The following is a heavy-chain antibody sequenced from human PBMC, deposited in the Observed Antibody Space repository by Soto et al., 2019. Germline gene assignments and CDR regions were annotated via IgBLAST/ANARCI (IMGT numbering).Heavy chain of an antibody. J-gene: IGHJ5*02. V-gene: IGHV3-11*06. CDR2: ISGSSDNI. CDR3: VRHSARIVVVPPVDGANWLDP. CDR1: GFIFSDYF. Sequence: QVQLVESGGGVVKPAGSLRLSCAASGFIFSDYFMSWIRQAPGKGLEWVSFISGSSDNIKYADSVKGRFTISRDNAKNSLYLQMNSLRAEDTALYYYVRHSARIVVVPPVDGANWLDPWGQGTLVTVSS. D-gene: IGHD2-2*01.